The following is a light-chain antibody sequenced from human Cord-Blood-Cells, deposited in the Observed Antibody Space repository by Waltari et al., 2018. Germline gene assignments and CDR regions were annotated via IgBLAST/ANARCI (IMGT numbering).Light chain of an antibody. J-gene: IGKJ4*01. CDR3: MQGIHLPIT. CDR2: EVS. V-gene: IGKV2-29*02. CDR1: QSLLHSDGKTY. Sequence: DIVMTQTPLSLSVTPGQPASISCKSSQSLLHSDGKTYLYWYLQKPGQSPQLLIYEVSGRFSGVPDRFSGSGSGTDFTLKISRVEAEDVGVYYCMQGIHLPITFGGGTKVEIK.